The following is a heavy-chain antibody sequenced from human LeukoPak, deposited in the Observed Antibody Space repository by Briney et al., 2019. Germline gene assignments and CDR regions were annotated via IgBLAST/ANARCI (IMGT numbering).Heavy chain of an antibody. V-gene: IGHV3-74*01. CDR3: ARVPLKKQWLPTRGAFDI. CDR1: GFTFSSYW. Sequence: GGSLRLSCAASGFTFSSYWMHWVRQAPGKGLVWVSRINSDGSSTSYADSVRGRFTISRDNAKNTLYQQMNSLRAEDTAVYYCARVPLKKQWLPTRGAFDIWGQGTMVTVSS. CDR2: INSDGSST. D-gene: IGHD6-19*01. J-gene: IGHJ3*02.